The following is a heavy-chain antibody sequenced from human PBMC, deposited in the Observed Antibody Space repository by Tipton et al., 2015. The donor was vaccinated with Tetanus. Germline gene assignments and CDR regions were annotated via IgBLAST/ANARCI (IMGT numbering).Heavy chain of an antibody. CDR3: ARGTRKGRALSY. CDR2: IYYSGST. Sequence: TLSLTCTVSGGSISSSSYYWGWIRQPPGKGLEWIGSIYYSGSTYYNPSLKSRVPISVDTPKNQFSLKLSSVTAADTAVYYCARGTRKGRALSYWGQGTLVTVSS. J-gene: IGHJ4*02. CDR1: GGSISSSSYY. V-gene: IGHV4-39*01. D-gene: IGHD1-1*01.